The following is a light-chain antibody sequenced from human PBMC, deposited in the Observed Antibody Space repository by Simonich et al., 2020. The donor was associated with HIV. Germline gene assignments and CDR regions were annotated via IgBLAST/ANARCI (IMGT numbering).Light chain of an antibody. CDR2: DVS. J-gene: IGLJ3*02. Sequence: QSALTQPASVSGSPGQSITISCTETSSDIGGYKYVSWYQQHPGKAPKLMIYDVSTRPSGVPDRFSGSKSGNTASLAITGLQAEDEADYYCQSYDSSLSGSVFGGGTKLTVL. V-gene: IGLV2-14*01. CDR3: QSYDSSLSGSV. CDR1: SSDIGGYKY.